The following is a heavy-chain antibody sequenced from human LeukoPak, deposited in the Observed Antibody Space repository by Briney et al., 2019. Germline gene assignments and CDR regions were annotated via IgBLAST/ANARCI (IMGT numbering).Heavy chain of an antibody. V-gene: IGHV3-74*01. CDR3: ARGGYHDSSGYFRFDY. J-gene: IGHJ4*02. CDR1: GFTFSSYW. Sequence: GSLRLSCAASGFTFSSYWMHWVRQTPGKGLVWVSRINTDGSTTTYADSVKGRFTISRDNAKNTLYLQMNSLRAEDTAVYYCARGGYHDSSGYFRFDYWGQGTLVTVSS. CDR2: INTDGSTT. D-gene: IGHD3-22*01.